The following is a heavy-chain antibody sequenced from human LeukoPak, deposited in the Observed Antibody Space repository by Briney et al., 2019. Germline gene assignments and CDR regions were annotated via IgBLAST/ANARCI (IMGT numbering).Heavy chain of an antibody. CDR3: AKTTIAAVGAHFDH. D-gene: IGHD6-13*01. CDR2: IYFDGSKK. Sequence: GSLRLSRLASGFTFPTYGMHWVRQAPGKGLEWVALIYFDGSKKYYADSVKGRFTISRDNSNNPLYLEMNRLRVEDTAIYYCAKTTIAAVGAHFDHWGQGDLVTVSS. V-gene: IGHV3-33*03. CDR1: GFTFPTYG. J-gene: IGHJ4*02.